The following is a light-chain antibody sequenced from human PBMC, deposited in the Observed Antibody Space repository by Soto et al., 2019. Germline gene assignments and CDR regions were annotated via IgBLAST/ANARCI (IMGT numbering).Light chain of an antibody. J-gene: IGKJ1*01. CDR3: QQYGSSPET. CDR1: QTIRSSY. V-gene: IGKV3-20*01. Sequence: EIVLTQSPGTLSLSPGERATLSCRASQTIRSSYLAWYQQKPGQAPRLLIYAASSRATGIPDRLSGSGSGTDFTLTISRLEPEDFALYYCQQYGSSPETFGQGTKVEIK. CDR2: AAS.